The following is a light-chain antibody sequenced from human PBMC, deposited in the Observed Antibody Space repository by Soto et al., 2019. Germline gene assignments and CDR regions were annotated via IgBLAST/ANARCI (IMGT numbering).Light chain of an antibody. J-gene: IGKJ1*01. Sequence: TLYQTPGERATLSCRASQSVSNNYLAWYQQKPGQAPRLLIYGASNRATGIPDRFSGSGSGTDFTLTISRLEPEDLAVYYCPRYGSSGTFGQGTKVDIK. CDR3: PRYGSSGT. CDR2: GAS. V-gene: IGKV3-20*01. CDR1: QSVSNNY.